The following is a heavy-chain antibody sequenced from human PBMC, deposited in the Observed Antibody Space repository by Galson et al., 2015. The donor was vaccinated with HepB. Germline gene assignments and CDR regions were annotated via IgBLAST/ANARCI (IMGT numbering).Heavy chain of an antibody. CDR3: TRGDSSWTGEDY. CDR1: GFTFSGSA. Sequence: SLRLSCAASGFTFSGSAMHWVRQASGKGLEWVGRIRSKANSYATAYAASVKGRFTISRDDSKNTAYLQMNSLKTEDTAVYYCTRGDSSWTGEDYWGQGTLVTVSS. V-gene: IGHV3-73*01. D-gene: IGHD6-13*01. J-gene: IGHJ4*02. CDR2: IRSKANSYAT.